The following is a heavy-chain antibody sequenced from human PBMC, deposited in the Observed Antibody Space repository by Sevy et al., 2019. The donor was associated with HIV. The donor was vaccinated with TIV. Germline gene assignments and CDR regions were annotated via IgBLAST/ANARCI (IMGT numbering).Heavy chain of an antibody. J-gene: IGHJ3*02. CDR2: IIPIFGTA. CDR1: GGTFSSYA. V-gene: IGHV1-69*13. Sequence: ASVNVSCKASGGTFSSYAISWVRQAPGQGLEWMGGIIPIFGTANYAQKFQGRVTITADESTSTAYMELSSLRSEDTAVYYCARVLGYCSGGSCYEDAFDIWGQGTMVTVSS. CDR3: ARVLGYCSGGSCYEDAFDI. D-gene: IGHD2-15*01.